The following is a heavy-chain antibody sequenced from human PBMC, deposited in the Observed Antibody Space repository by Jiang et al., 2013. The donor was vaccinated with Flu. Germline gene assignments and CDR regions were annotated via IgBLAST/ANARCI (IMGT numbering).Heavy chain of an antibody. CDR3: ARVNQEYSSSWYYRPRPFDY. V-gene: IGHV4-34*01. CDR1: HGSSVVLF. D-gene: IGHD6-13*01. CDR2: VNDSGVT. Sequence: LLKPSETLSLTCAVFHGSSVVLFWSWIRLSPREGAWSGLGRVNDSGVTRYNPSLKSRVTISVDTSKNQFSLKLSSVTAADTAVYYCARVNQEYSSSWYYRPRPFDYWGQGTLVTVSS. J-gene: IGHJ4*02.